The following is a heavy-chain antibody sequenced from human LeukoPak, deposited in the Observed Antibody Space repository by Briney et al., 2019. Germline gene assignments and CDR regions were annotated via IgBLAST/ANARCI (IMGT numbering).Heavy chain of an antibody. CDR2: INPNSGNT. Sequence: ASVKVSCKASGYTFTSYDINWVRQATGQGLEWMGWINPNSGNTGYAQKFQGRVTMTRNTSISTAYMELSSLRSEDTAVYYCARGSYDFWSGYYLGLGYYYMDVWGKGTTVTVSS. CDR3: ARGSYDFWSGYYLGLGYYYMDV. D-gene: IGHD3-3*01. V-gene: IGHV1-8*01. J-gene: IGHJ6*03. CDR1: GYTFTSYD.